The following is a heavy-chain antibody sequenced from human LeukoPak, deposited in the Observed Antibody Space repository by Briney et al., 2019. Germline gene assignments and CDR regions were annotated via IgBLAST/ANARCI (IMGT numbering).Heavy chain of an antibody. CDR1: GFTFSSYA. CDR3: AKDVSLGYSSSWYGPSYFDY. Sequence: GGSLRLSCGASGFTFSSYAMNWVRQAPGKGLEWVSTISGDGGATHYADSVKGRFTIARANSKNTLFLQMNSLRAEDTAVYYCAKDVSLGYSSSWYGPSYFDYWGQGTLVTVSS. V-gene: IGHV3-23*01. D-gene: IGHD6-13*01. CDR2: ISGDGGAT. J-gene: IGHJ4*02.